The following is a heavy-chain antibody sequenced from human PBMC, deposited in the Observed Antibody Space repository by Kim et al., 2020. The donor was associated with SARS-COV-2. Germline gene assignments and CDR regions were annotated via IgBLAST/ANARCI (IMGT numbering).Heavy chain of an antibody. CDR3: AKKGSSSNGWYSFDY. CDR2: ISGSGTTT. V-gene: IGHV3-23*01. Sequence: GGSLRLSCATSGFTFSSYAMSWVRQAPGKGLEWVSAISGSGTTTYFADSVKGRFTISRDNARNTLHLQMNSLRAEDTAVYYCAKKGSSSNGWYSFDYWG. CDR1: GFTFSSYA. D-gene: IGHD6-19*01. J-gene: IGHJ4*01.